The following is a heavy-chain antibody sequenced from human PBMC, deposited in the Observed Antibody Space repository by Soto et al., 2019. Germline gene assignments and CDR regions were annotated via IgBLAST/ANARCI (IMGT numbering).Heavy chain of an antibody. V-gene: IGHV5-51*01. CDR1: GYSFTSYW. Sequence: GASLKISCKGSGYSFTSYWIGWVRQMPGKGLEWMGIIYPGDSDTRYSPSFQGQVTISADKSISTAYLQWSSLKASDTAMYYCARLGGANYYYYGMDVWGQGTTVTVSS. J-gene: IGHJ6*02. D-gene: IGHD1-26*01. CDR2: IYPGDSDT. CDR3: ARLGGANYYYYGMDV.